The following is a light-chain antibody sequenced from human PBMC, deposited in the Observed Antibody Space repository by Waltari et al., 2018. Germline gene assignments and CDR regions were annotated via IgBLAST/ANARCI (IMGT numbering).Light chain of an antibody. CDR1: SSDVGGYNY. Sequence: QSALTQPASVSGSPGQSITISCPGTSSDVGGYNYVPWYQQYPGKAPQLMIYDVNNRPSGVSNRFSGSKSGNTASLTISGLQAEDEADYYCSSYTSSSTQVFGGGTKLTVL. CDR2: DVN. J-gene: IGLJ3*02. CDR3: SSYTSSSTQV. V-gene: IGLV2-14*03.